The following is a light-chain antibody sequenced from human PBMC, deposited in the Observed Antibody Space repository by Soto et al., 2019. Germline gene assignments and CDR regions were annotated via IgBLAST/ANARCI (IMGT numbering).Light chain of an antibody. CDR2: DAS. CDR1: QRVSRN. J-gene: IGKJ1*01. Sequence: EIVMTQSPATLPVSPGEIATLSCRASQRVSRNLAWYQQKPGQAPRLLIYDASTRATGIPDRFSGSGSETEFTLTISSLQSEDYAIYYCQQYNNWPPWTLGQGTKVDI. V-gene: IGKV3-15*01. CDR3: QQYNNWPPWT.